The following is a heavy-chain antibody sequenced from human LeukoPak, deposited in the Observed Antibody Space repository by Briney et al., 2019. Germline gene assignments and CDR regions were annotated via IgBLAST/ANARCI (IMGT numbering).Heavy chain of an antibody. CDR2: INPNSGCT. Sequence: ASVTVSCKASGYTFTGYYMHWVRQAPGQGLEWIGGINPNSGCTNYAQKFEGRVTMTRDTSISTAYMELSRLRSDDTAMYDCARAVDTADYFEYWGQGNLVTVSS. J-gene: IGHJ4*02. CDR3: ARAVDTADYFEY. V-gene: IGHV1-2*02. D-gene: IGHD2-2*02. CDR1: GYTFTGYY.